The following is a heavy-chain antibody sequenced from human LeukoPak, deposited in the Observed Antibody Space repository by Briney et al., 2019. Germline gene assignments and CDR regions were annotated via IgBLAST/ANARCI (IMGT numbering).Heavy chain of an antibody. J-gene: IGHJ4*02. D-gene: IGHD6-19*01. CDR2: IYYSGST. Sequence: SETLSLTCTVSGGSISSYYWSWIRQPPGKGLEWIGYIYYSGSTNYNPSLKSRVTISVDTSKNQFSLKLSSVTAADTAVYYCARGRIAVAGILDYWGQGTLVTVSS. V-gene: IGHV4-59*01. CDR3: ARGRIAVAGILDY. CDR1: GGSISSYY.